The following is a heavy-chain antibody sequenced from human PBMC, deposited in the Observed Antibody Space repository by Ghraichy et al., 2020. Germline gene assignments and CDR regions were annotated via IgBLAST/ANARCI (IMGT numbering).Heavy chain of an antibody. CDR2: IYYSGST. J-gene: IGHJ4*02. D-gene: IGHD6-19*01. Sequence: SETLSLTCTVSGGSISSYYWSWIRQPPGKVLEWIGYIYYSGSTNYNPSLKSRVTISVDTSKNQFSLKLSSVTAADTAVYYCASCPVAGTSGFDYWGQGTLVTVSS. V-gene: IGHV4-59*01. CDR1: GGSISSYY. CDR3: ASCPVAGTSGFDY.